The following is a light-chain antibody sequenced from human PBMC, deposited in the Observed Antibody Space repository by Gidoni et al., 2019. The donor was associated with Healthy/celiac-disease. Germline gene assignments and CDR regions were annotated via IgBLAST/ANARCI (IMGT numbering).Light chain of an antibody. Sequence: DIKLTHSTSSLSASVGDSVTITCRASQGISNYLAWYQQKPGKVPKLLIYAASTLQSGVPSRFSGSGSGTDFTLTISSLQPEDVATYYCQKYNSDLFTFGGGTKVEIK. CDR1: QGISNY. CDR2: AAS. CDR3: QKYNSDLFT. V-gene: IGKV1-27*01. J-gene: IGKJ4*01.